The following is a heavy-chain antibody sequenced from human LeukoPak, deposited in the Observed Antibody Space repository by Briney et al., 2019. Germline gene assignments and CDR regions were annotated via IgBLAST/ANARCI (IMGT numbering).Heavy chain of an antibody. Sequence: SETLSLTCAVYGGSFSGYYWSWIRQPPGKGLEWIGYIYYSGSTNYNPSLKSRVTISVDTSKNQFSLKLSSVTAADTAVYYCARTYYDILTGHRLMDVWGKGTTVTISS. D-gene: IGHD3-9*01. CDR2: IYYSGST. J-gene: IGHJ6*04. CDR3: ARTYYDILTGHRLMDV. V-gene: IGHV4-59*01. CDR1: GGSFSGYY.